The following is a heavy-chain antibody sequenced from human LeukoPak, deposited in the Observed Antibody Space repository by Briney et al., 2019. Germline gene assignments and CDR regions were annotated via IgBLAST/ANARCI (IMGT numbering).Heavy chain of an antibody. CDR1: GFTFSSYS. D-gene: IGHD2-15*01. Sequence: GGSLRLSCAASGFTFSSYSMNWVRQAPGKGLEWVSSISSSSSYIYYADSVKGRFTISRDNAKNSLYLQMNSLRAEDTAVYYCARVGSTTAFDIWGQGTMVTVSS. V-gene: IGHV3-21*01. CDR3: ARVGSTTAFDI. CDR2: ISSSSSYI. J-gene: IGHJ3*02.